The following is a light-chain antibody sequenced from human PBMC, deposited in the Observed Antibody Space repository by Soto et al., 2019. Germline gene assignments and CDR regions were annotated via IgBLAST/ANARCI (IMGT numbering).Light chain of an antibody. J-gene: IGKJ2*01. CDR3: HQRSNWEYT. V-gene: IGKV3-11*01. Sequence: EIVLTQSPATLSLSPGERATLSCRASQSVSSYLAWYQHKPGQAPRLLIYDASHRATGVPDRFSGSVSGPDFTLTISSLEPEDFAVYYCHQRSNWEYTFGQGTKLEIK. CDR2: DAS. CDR1: QSVSSY.